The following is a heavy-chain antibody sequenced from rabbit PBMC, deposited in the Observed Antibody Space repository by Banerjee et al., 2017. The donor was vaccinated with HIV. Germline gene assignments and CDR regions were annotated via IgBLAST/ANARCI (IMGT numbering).Heavy chain of an antibody. CDR3: ARDAGYAGSNL. Sequence: QEQLEESGGGLVKPGGTLTLTCKASGFSFSSGYDMCWVRQAPGKGLELIVCIYTISGSTWYASWVHGRFTISRSTSLNTVDLKMTSLTAADTATYFCARDAGYAGSNLWGPGTLVTVS. CDR2: IYTISGST. V-gene: IGHV1S43*01. J-gene: IGHJ4*01. CDR1: GFSFSSGYD. D-gene: IGHD4-2*01.